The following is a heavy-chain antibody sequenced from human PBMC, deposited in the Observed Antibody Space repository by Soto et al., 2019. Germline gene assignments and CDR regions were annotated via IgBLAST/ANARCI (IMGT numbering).Heavy chain of an antibody. CDR2: ISGSGGST. Sequence: GGSLRLSCAASGFTFSSYAMSWVRQAPGKGLEWVSAISGSGGSTYYADSVKGRFTISRDNSKNTLYLQMNSLRAEDTAVYYCAKHPYYDFWSGQDAWGKGTTVTVSS. V-gene: IGHV3-23*01. D-gene: IGHD3-3*01. CDR1: GFTFSSYA. J-gene: IGHJ6*04. CDR3: AKHPYYDFWSGQDA.